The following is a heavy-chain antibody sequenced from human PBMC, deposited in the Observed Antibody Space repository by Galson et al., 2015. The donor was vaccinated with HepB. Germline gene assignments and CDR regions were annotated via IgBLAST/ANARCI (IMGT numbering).Heavy chain of an antibody. D-gene: IGHD2-8*01. CDR1: GFTFSRYG. J-gene: IGHJ4*02. Sequence: SLRLSCAASGFTFSRYGMHWVRQAPGKGLEWVAVISYDGSNKYYADSVKGRFTISRDNSKNTLYLQMNSLRAEDTAVYYCAKGPRVEEWYYFDYWGQGTLVTVSS. CDR3: AKGPRVEEWYYFDY. CDR2: ISYDGSNK. V-gene: IGHV3-30*18.